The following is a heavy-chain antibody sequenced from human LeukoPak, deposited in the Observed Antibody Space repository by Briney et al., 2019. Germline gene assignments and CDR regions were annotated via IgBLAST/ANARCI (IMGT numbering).Heavy chain of an antibody. D-gene: IGHD3-22*01. J-gene: IGHJ6*03. CDR3: ARQKYYYDSSGYYYYYYYMDV. Sequence: GGSLRLSCAASGFTFSSYEVNWVRQAPGKGLEWVSYISSSGSTIYYADSVKGRFTISRDNAKNSLYLQMNSLRAEDTAVYYCARQKYYYDSSGYYYYYYYMDVWGKGTTVTVSS. V-gene: IGHV3-48*03. CDR1: GFTFSSYE. CDR2: ISSSGSTI.